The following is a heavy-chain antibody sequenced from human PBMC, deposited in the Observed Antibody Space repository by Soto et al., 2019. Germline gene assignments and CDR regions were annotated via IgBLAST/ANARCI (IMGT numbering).Heavy chain of an antibody. D-gene: IGHD2-21*02. J-gene: IGHJ3*02. Sequence: QVQLQESGPGLVKPSQTLSLTCTVSGGSISSGGYYWSWIRQHPGKGLEWIGYIYYSGSTYYNPSLKSRVTISVDTSKNPFSLKLSSVTAADTAVYYCARGEDCGGDCYSQLDAFDIWGQGTMVTVSS. CDR1: GGSISSGGYY. V-gene: IGHV4-31*03. CDR2: IYYSGST. CDR3: ARGEDCGGDCYSQLDAFDI.